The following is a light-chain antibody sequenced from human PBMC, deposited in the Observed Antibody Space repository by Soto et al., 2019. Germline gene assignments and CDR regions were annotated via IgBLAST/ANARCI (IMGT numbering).Light chain of an antibody. CDR1: QSLLHSNGYNY. J-gene: IGKJ5*01. CDR2: LGS. Sequence: DIVMTQSPLSLPITHGEPASISCRSSQSLLHSNGYNYLDWYLQKPGQSPQLLIYLGSNRASGVPDRFSGSGSGTDFTLKISRVEAEDVGVYYCMQALQTPITFGHGTRLDIK. CDR3: MQALQTPIT. V-gene: IGKV2-28*01.